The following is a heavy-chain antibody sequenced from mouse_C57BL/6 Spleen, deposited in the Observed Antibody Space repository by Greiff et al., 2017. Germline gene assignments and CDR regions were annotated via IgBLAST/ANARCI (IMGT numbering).Heavy chain of an antibody. CDR3: TRWLLSFAY. V-gene: IGHV1-15*01. J-gene: IGHJ3*01. D-gene: IGHD2-3*01. CDR1: GYTFTDYE. CDR2: IDPETGGT. Sequence: LQESGAELVRPGASVTLSCKASGYTFTDYEMHWVKQTPVHGLEWIGAIDPETGGTAYNQKFKGKAILTADKSSSTAYMELRSLTSEDSAVYYCTRWLLSFAYWGQGTLVTVSA.